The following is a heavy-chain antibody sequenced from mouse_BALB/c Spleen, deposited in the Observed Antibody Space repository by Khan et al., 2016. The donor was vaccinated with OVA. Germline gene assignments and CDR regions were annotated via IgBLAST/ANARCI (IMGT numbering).Heavy chain of an antibody. CDR2: IYTYTGEP. J-gene: IGHJ4*01. V-gene: IGHV9-3-1*01. CDR3: GRVGRRAMDY. D-gene: IGHD4-1*01. CDR1: GYTFTNYG. Sequence: QIQLVQSGPDLKKPGETVKISCKASGYTFTNYGINWVKQAPGKGLKWMGWIYTYTGEPTYADDFKGRFAFSLETSASTAYLLINNLKNEDTATXCCGRVGRRAMDYWGQGTSVTVSS.